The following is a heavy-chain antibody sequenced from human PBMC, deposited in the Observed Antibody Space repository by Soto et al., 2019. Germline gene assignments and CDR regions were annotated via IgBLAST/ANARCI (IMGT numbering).Heavy chain of an antibody. CDR1: GDSISGSS. Sequence: SETLSLTCTVSGDSISGSSWIWIRQPPGKGLEWIAYMYFSGSTNYNPSLKSRVTISVDTSKNQVSLKLSSVTAADTAVYYCARGSGWYFHWGQGTLVTVSS. V-gene: IGHV4-59*01. CDR3: ARGSGWYFH. D-gene: IGHD6-19*01. J-gene: IGHJ4*02. CDR2: MYFSGST.